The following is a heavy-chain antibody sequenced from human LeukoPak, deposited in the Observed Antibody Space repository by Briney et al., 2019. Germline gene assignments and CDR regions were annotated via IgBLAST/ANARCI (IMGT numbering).Heavy chain of an antibody. Sequence: SEILSLTCAVYGGSFSGHYWTWIRQPPGKGLEWIGEINHSGSTNYNPSLKSRVTIVDTSKNQFSLKVSSVTAADTAVYYCARVKDPGGYYYYYYMDIWGKGNTVTVSS. V-gene: IGHV4-34*01. CDR1: GGSFSGHY. J-gene: IGHJ6*03. CDR2: INHSGST. D-gene: IGHD3-16*01. CDR3: ARVKDPGGYYYYYYMDI.